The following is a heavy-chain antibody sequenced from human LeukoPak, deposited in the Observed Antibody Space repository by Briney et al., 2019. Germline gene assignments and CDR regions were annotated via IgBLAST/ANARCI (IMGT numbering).Heavy chain of an antibody. Sequence: ASVKVSCKAFGYTFTSNYMHWVRQAPGQGPEWMGVISPSGGSTTYAQKFQGRVTLTRDMSTSTDYLELSSLRSEDTAVYYCARDSAYYYYMDVWGKGTTVTISS. CDR2: ISPSGGST. J-gene: IGHJ6*03. V-gene: IGHV1-46*01. CDR1: GYTFTSNY. CDR3: ARDSAYYYYMDV.